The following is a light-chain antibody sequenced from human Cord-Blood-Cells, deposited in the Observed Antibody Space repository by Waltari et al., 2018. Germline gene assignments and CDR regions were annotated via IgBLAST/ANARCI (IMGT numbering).Light chain of an antibody. J-gene: IGLJ2*01. CDR3: SSYTSSSTLVV. CDR1: RSDVGGYNY. CDR2: DVS. V-gene: IGLV2-14*01. Sequence: QSALTQPASHSGSPGQSITISCTGTRSDVGGYNYVSWYQQHPGKAPKLMIYDVSNRPSGVSNRFSGSKSGNTASLTISGLQAEDEADYYCSSYTSSSTLVVFGGGTKLTVL.